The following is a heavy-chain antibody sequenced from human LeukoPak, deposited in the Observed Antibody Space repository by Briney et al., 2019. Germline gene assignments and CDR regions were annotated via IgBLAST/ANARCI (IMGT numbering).Heavy chain of an antibody. V-gene: IGHV3-48*01. Sequence: GGSLKLSCAASGSTFSSYSMNWVRQAPGKGLEWVSYISSSSSTIYYADSVKGRFTISRDNAKNSLYLQMNSLRAEDTAVYYCARALYCSSTSCPDDAFDIWGQGTMVTVSS. CDR3: ARALYCSSTSCPDDAFDI. CDR1: GSTFSSYS. CDR2: ISSSSSTI. D-gene: IGHD2-2*01. J-gene: IGHJ3*02.